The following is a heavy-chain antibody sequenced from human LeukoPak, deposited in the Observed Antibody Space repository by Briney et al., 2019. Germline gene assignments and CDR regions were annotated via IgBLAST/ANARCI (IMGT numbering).Heavy chain of an antibody. D-gene: IGHD6-25*01. V-gene: IGHV3-7*01. J-gene: IGHJ4*02. CDR1: GFTFSSYW. Sequence: GESLRLSCAASGFTFSSYWMSWVRQAPGKGLGCVANIKQDGSEKYYVDSVRGRFTLSRDNAKNSLYLQMNSLRVEDTAVYYCATSAARAIESWGQGTLVTVSS. CDR2: IKQDGSEK. CDR3: ATSAARAIES.